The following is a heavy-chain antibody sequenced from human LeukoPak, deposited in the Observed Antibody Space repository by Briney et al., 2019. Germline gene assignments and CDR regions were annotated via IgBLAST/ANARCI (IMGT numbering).Heavy chain of an antibody. J-gene: IGHJ3*02. CDR3: ARDQGGRGSFWIDDAFDI. Sequence: PSETLSLTCAVSGGSISSYYWSWIRQPPGKGLEWIGYIYYSGSTNYNPSLKSRVTISVDTSKNQFSLKLSSVTAADTAVYYCARDQGGRGSFWIDDAFDIWGQGTMVTVSS. CDR2: IYYSGST. CDR1: GGSISSYY. V-gene: IGHV4-59*01. D-gene: IGHD2-2*03.